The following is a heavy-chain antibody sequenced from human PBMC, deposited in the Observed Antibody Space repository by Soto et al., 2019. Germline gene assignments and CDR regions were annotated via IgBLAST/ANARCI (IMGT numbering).Heavy chain of an antibody. CDR1: GDSVSSTSAA. Sequence: SPTLSLTCAISGDSVSSTSAAWNWIRQSPSRGLEWLGRTYYRSKWYNDYAVSVKSRITINPDTSKNQFSLQLNSVTPEDTAVYYCASEGYCSSTSCARIDRGRYYYYMDVWGKGTTVTVSS. CDR3: ASEGYCSSTSCARIDRGRYYYYMDV. J-gene: IGHJ6*03. D-gene: IGHD2-2*01. CDR2: TYYRSKWYN. V-gene: IGHV6-1*01.